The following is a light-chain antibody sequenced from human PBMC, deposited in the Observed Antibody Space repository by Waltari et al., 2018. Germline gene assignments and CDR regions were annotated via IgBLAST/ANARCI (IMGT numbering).Light chain of an antibody. CDR1: ESIASY. V-gene: IGKV1-39*01. CDR2: AAS. CDR3: QQTYSAPMST. Sequence: DIQLTQSPSSLSASIGDRVTITCRASESIASYLNWYQHKPGKAPNLLIYAASNLQSGVPLRVSGSGSGTDFTLTISSLQPEDFATYYCQQTYSAPMSTFGRGTKLEIK. J-gene: IGKJ2*01.